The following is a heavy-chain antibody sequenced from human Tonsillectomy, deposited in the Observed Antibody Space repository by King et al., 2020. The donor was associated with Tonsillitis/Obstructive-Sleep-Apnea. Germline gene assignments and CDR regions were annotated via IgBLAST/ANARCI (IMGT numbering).Heavy chain of an antibody. V-gene: IGHV4-34*01. Sequence: VQLQQWGAGLLKPSETLSLTCAVYGGSFSGYYWSWIRQPPGKGLEWIGEINHSGSTNYNPSLKSRVTISVDTSKNQFSLKLSSVTAADTAVYYCARLASAEAPYYYYYYMDVWGKGTTVTVSS. J-gene: IGHJ6*03. CDR3: ARLASAEAPYYYYYYMDV. D-gene: IGHD6-6*01. CDR2: INHSGST. CDR1: GGSFSGYY.